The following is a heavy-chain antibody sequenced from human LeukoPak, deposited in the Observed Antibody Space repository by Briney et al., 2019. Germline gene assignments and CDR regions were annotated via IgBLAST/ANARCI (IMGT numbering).Heavy chain of an antibody. CDR1: GGSISSSSYY. CDR2: IYYSGST. Sequence: SETLSLTCTVSGGSISSSSYYWGWIRQPPGKGLEWIGSIYYSGSTYYSPSLKSRVTISVDTSKNQFSLKLSSVTAADTAVYYCAELRYYYDSSGSVGYYFDYWGQGTLVTVSS. CDR3: AELRYYYDSSGSVGYYFDY. J-gene: IGHJ4*02. V-gene: IGHV4-39*01. D-gene: IGHD3-22*01.